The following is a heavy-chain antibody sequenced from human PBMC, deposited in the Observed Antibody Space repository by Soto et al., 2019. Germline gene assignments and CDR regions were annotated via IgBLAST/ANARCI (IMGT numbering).Heavy chain of an antibody. CDR1: GYTFTSYA. Sequence: QVQLVQSGAEEKKPGASVKVSCKASGYTFTSYAMHWVRQAPGQRLEWMGWINAGNGNTKYSQKFQGRVTITRDTSASTAYMELSSLRSEDTAVYYCARCDWEYSSGWCPFDYWGQGTLVTVSS. CDR2: INAGNGNT. CDR3: ARCDWEYSSGWCPFDY. J-gene: IGHJ4*02. D-gene: IGHD6-19*01. V-gene: IGHV1-3*05.